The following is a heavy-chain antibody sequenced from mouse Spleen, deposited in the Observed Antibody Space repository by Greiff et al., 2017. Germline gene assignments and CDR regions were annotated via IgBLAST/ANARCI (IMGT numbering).Heavy chain of an antibody. Sequence: EVKVVESGGGLVKPGGSLKLSCAASGFTFSDYGMHWVRQAPEKGLEWVAYISSGSSTIYYADTVKGRFTISRDNAKNTLFLQMTSLRSEDTAMYYCARGDYGSRYGAMDYWGQGTSVTVSS. CDR2: ISSGSSTI. J-gene: IGHJ4*01. CDR1: GFTFSDYG. D-gene: IGHD1-1*01. CDR3: ARGDYGSRYGAMDY. V-gene: IGHV5-17*01.